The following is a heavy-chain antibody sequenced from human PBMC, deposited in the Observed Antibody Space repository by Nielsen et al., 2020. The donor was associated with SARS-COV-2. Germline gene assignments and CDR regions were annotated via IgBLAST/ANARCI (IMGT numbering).Heavy chain of an antibody. Sequence: WIRQPPGKGLEWVSAITAGGGTTFYADSVKGRFTISRDNSKNTLYLQMNSLRAEDTAVYYCAKDPYYYYGMDVWGQGTTVTVSS. J-gene: IGHJ6*02. V-gene: IGHV3-23*01. CDR3: AKDPYYYYGMDV. CDR2: ITAGGGTT.